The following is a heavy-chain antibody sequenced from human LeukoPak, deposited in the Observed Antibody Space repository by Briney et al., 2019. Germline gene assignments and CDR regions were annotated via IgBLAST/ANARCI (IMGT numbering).Heavy chain of an antibody. J-gene: IGHJ4*02. D-gene: IGHD6-19*01. CDR1: GGTFSSYA. Sequence: ASVKVSCKASGGTFSSYAISWVRQAPGQGLEWMGGTIPIFGTANYAQKFQGRVTITADESTSTAYMELSSLRSEDTAVYYCARVRSITAVAGCSDYWGQGTLVTVSS. V-gene: IGHV1-69*13. CDR3: ARVRSITAVAGCSDY. CDR2: TIPIFGTA.